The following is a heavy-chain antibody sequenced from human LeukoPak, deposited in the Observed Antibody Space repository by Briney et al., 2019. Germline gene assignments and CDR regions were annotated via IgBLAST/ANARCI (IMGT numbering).Heavy chain of an antibody. CDR2: ISAYNGNT. J-gene: IGHJ6*04. Sequence: ASVKVSCRASGYTFTSYGISWVRQAPGQGLEWMGWISAYNGNTNYAQKLQGRVTMTTDTSTSTAYMELRSLRSDDTAVYYCARDLWMEAVANYDYYYGMDVWGKGTTVIVSS. CDR1: GYTFTSYG. CDR3: ARDLWMEAVANYDYYYGMDV. D-gene: IGHD6-19*01. V-gene: IGHV1-18*04.